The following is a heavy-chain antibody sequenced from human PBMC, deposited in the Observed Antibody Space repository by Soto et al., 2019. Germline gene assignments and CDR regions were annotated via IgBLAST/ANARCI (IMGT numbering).Heavy chain of an antibody. CDR1: GFTFSSYG. CDR3: AREGYSYGIDY. J-gene: IGHJ4*02. D-gene: IGHD5-18*01. CDR2: IWYDGSNK. V-gene: IGHV3-33*01. Sequence: PGGSLRLSCAASGFTFSSYGMHWVRQAPGKGLEWVAVIWYDGSNKYYADSVKGRFTISRDNSKNTLYLQMNSLRAEDTAVYYCAREGYSYGIDYWGQGTLVTVSS.